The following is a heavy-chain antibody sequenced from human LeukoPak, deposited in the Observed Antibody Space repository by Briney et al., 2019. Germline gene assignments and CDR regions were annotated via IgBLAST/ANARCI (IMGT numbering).Heavy chain of an antibody. J-gene: IGHJ4*02. CDR1: GFTFDDYG. Sequence: GGSLRLSCAASGFTFDDYGMSWVRQAPGKGLEWVSGISWNGGSTGYADSVKGRFTISRDNAESSLFLQMNSLRDEDTAVYYCARGRGGSGREAYNVDYWGQGTLVTVSS. CDR3: ARGRGGSGREAYNVDY. D-gene: IGHD5-24*01. CDR2: ISWNGGST. V-gene: IGHV3-20*04.